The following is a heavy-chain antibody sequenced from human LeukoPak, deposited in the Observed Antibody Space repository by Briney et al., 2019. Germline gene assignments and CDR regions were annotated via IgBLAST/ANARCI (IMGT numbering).Heavy chain of an antibody. Sequence: ASVKVSCKVSGYTLTELSMHWVRQAPGKGLEWMGGFDPEDGETIYAQKFQGRVTMTEDTSTDTAYMELSSLRSEDTAVYYCATAPPQLGTTFYWYFDLWGRGTLVTVSS. V-gene: IGHV1-24*01. CDR3: ATAPPQLGTTFYWYFDL. D-gene: IGHD1-14*01. CDR1: GYTLTELS. J-gene: IGHJ2*01. CDR2: FDPEDGET.